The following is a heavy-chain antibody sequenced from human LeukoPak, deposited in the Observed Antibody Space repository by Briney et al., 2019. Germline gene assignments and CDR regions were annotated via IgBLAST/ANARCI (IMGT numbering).Heavy chain of an antibody. D-gene: IGHD3-22*01. V-gene: IGHV3-7*03. CDR1: GFTFSSYE. CDR2: IKQDGTER. CDR3: AKHYYDSTEDAFDI. Sequence: GGSLRLSCAASGFTFSSYEMNWVRQAPGKWLEWVANIKQDGTERYYVDSVKGRFTISRDNAKNSLYLQMSSLRAEDTAVYYCAKHYYDSTEDAFDIWGQGTMVTVSS. J-gene: IGHJ3*02.